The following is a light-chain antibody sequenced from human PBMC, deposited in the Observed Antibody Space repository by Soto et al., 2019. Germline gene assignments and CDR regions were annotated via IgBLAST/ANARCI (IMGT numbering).Light chain of an antibody. V-gene: IGKV3-20*01. J-gene: IGKJ1*01. Sequence: EIVLTQSPGTLSLSPGERATLSCRASQSLGSSYLAWYQQKSGQAPRLLIYGASSRATGIPDRFSGSGSGTDFTLTISRLEPEDFAVYYCQQHGSSRTFGQGTKVDIK. CDR2: GAS. CDR3: QQHGSSRT. CDR1: QSLGSSY.